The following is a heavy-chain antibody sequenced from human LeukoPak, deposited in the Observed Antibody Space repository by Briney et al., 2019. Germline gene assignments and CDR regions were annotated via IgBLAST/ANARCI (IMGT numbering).Heavy chain of an antibody. Sequence: SETLSLTCTVSGGSISSSSYYWGWIRQPPGKGLEWIGSIYYSGSTYYNPSLKSRVTISVDTSKNQFSLKLSSVTAADTAVYYCAREGANWGISYFDYWGQGTLVTVSS. D-gene: IGHD7-27*01. J-gene: IGHJ4*02. CDR2: IYYSGST. CDR3: AREGANWGISYFDY. CDR1: GGSISSSSYY. V-gene: IGHV4-39*02.